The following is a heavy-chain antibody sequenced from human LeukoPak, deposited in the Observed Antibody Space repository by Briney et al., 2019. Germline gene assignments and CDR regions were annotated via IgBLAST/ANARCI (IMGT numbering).Heavy chain of an antibody. CDR3: ARLAYNFDSSGYYRLGYYYMDV. V-gene: IGHV5-51*01. CDR2: IYPSDSDT. Sequence: GESLQISCQGSGSSFTGYWIAWVRQLPGRGLEWMGVIYPSDSDTRYSPSFQGQVTISADRSINTTYLQWSSLKASDTAMYYCARLAYNFDSSGYYRLGYYYMDVWGKGTTVIVSS. CDR1: GSSFTGYW. J-gene: IGHJ6*03. D-gene: IGHD3-22*01.